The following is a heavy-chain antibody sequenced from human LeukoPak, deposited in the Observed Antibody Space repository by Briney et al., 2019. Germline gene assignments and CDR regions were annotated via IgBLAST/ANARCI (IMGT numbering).Heavy chain of an antibody. J-gene: IGHJ4*02. D-gene: IGHD3-10*01. CDR3: AKGLGGGSGSYKRAFDY. CDR1: GFTFSSYG. CDR2: ISYDGSNK. Sequence: GGSLRLSFAASGFTFSSYGMHWVRQAPGKGLEWVAVISYDGSNKYYADSVKGRFTISRDNSKNTLYLQMNSLRAEDTAVYYCAKGLGGGSGSYKRAFDYWGQGTLVTVSS. V-gene: IGHV3-30*18.